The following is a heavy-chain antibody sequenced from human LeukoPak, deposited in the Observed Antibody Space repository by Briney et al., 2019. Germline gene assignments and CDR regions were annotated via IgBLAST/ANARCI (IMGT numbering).Heavy chain of an antibody. CDR1: GGSISSSSYY. Sequence: PSETLSLTCTVSGGSISSSSYYWGWIRQPPGKGLEWIGSIYYSGSTYYNPSLKSRVTISADTSKNQFSLKLSSVTAADTAVYYCARVLFYGSGSYYMANWGQGTLVTVSS. CDR2: IYYSGST. J-gene: IGHJ4*02. CDR3: ARVLFYGSGSYYMAN. V-gene: IGHV4-39*07. D-gene: IGHD3-10*01.